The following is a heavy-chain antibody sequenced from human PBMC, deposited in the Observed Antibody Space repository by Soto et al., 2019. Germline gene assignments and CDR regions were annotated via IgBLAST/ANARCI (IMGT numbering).Heavy chain of an antibody. Sequence: QVQLVESGGGVVQPGRSLRLSCAASGFTFSSYGMHWVRQAPGKGLEWVAVIWYDGSNKYYADSVKGRFTISRDNSMNTLYLQMNSLRAEDTAVYYCARDPLMEYYFDYWGQGTLVTVSS. CDR2: IWYDGSNK. CDR1: GFTFSSYG. J-gene: IGHJ4*02. CDR3: ARDPLMEYYFDY. V-gene: IGHV3-33*01. D-gene: IGHD3-3*01.